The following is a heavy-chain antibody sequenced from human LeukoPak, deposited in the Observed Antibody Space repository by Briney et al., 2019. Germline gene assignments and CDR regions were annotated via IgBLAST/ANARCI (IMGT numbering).Heavy chain of an antibody. Sequence: SETLSLTCTVSGGSINYYYWSWIRQPPGRGLEWIGEINHSGSTNYNPSLKSRVTISVDTSKNQFSLKLSSVTAADTAVYYCARRGSGSNDAFDIWGQGTMVTVSS. CDR1: GGSINYYY. V-gene: IGHV4-34*01. CDR3: ARRGSGSNDAFDI. D-gene: IGHD3-3*01. J-gene: IGHJ3*02. CDR2: INHSGST.